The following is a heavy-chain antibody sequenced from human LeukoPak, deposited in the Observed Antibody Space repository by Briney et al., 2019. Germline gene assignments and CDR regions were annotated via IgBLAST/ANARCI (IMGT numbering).Heavy chain of an antibody. Sequence: PGGSLRLSCAASGFTFSSYGMHWVRQAPGKGLEWVAFIRYDGSNKYYADSVKGRFTISRDNSKNTLYLQMNSLRAEDTAVYYCAKEGSMGWFGDGYYYYYYMDVWGKGTTVTISS. V-gene: IGHV3-30*02. CDR3: AKEGSMGWFGDGYYYYYYMDV. J-gene: IGHJ6*03. CDR2: IRYDGSNK. CDR1: GFTFSSYG. D-gene: IGHD3-10*01.